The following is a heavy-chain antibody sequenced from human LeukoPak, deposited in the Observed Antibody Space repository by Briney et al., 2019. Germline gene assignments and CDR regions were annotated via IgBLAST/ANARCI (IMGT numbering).Heavy chain of an antibody. CDR3: AKAGYTSSWFDY. V-gene: IGHV3-30-3*01. D-gene: IGHD6-13*01. J-gene: IGHJ5*01. CDR1: EFTFSTYA. CDR2: ISYDGNNK. Sequence: GRSLRLSCAASEFTFSTYAVHWVRQAPGKGLEWVAAISYDGNNKYYADSVKGRFTISRDNSKNTLYLQMNSLRAEDTAMFYCAKAGYTSSWFDYWGQGTLVTVSS.